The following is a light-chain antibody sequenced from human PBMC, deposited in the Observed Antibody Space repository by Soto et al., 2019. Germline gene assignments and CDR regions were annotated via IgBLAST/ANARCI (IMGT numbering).Light chain of an antibody. CDR2: GAS. J-gene: IGKJ5*01. CDR1: QSVSRSY. Sequence: EIVLTQSPGTLSLSPGERATLSCRASQSVSRSYLAWYQQKPGQAPRLLIYGASSRATGIPDRFSGSGSGTDFTLTISRLEPEDFAVYYWQQYCSSPLITFGQGTRLEIK. CDR3: QQYCSSPLIT. V-gene: IGKV3-20*01.